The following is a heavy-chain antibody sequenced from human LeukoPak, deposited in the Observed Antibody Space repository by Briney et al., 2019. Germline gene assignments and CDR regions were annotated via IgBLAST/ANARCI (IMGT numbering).Heavy chain of an antibody. V-gene: IGHV3-30*03. CDR1: GFTFSNYG. Sequence: GRSLRLSCAASGFTFSNYGMHWVRQAPGKGLEWVAVISYDGSKKYYVDSVKGRFTISRDNSNNTLFLQMNSLRPEDTSVYYSALSSMATAGCFDYWGQGTLVTVSS. J-gene: IGHJ4*02. D-gene: IGHD6-13*01. CDR3: ALSSMATAGCFDY. CDR2: ISYDGSKK.